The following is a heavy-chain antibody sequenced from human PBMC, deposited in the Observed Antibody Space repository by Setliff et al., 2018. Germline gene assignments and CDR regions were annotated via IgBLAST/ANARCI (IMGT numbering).Heavy chain of an antibody. J-gene: IGHJ4*02. V-gene: IGHV1-18*01. D-gene: IGHD3-16*01. Sequence: ASVKVSCKTSGYTFTNFGINWVRQAPGQGLEWMGWNSAYAQKFQGRVTMTSNTAINTAYMELMRLTSEDTAVYYCVTAQGAEHFDYWGQGSLVTVSS. CDR1: GYTFTNFG. CDR3: VTAQGAEHFDY. CDR2: NSA.